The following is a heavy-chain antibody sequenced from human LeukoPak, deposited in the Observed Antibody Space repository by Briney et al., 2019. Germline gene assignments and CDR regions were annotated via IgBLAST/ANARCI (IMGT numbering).Heavy chain of an antibody. CDR3: ARGHSYVSY. CDR1: GFTFSRYN. D-gene: IGHD1-26*01. J-gene: IGHJ4*02. CDR2: ISSSSSTI. V-gene: IGHV3-48*01. Sequence: QAGGSLRLSCAASGFTFSRYNMNWVRQAPGKGLEWVSYISSSSSTIYYADSVKGRFTISRDNAKNSLHLQMNGLRAEDTAVYFCARGHSYVSYWGQGTLVTVSS.